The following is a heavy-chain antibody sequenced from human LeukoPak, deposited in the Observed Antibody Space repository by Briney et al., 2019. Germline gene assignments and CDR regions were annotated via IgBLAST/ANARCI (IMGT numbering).Heavy chain of an antibody. CDR2: VYYSGST. J-gene: IGHJ3*02. V-gene: IGHV4-59*01. Sequence: SEALSLTCTGSGVSISSYYWSWGRQPPGEGLGWVGYVYYSGSTNYNPSLQSRVTISVDTSKNQFSLKLSSVTAADTAVYYCARGWFGSGWAVDASDIWGQGTMVTVSS. CDR1: GVSISSYY. D-gene: IGHD6-19*01. CDR3: ARGWFGSGWAVDASDI.